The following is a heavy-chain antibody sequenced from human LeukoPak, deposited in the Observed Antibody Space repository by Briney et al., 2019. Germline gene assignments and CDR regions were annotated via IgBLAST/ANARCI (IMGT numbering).Heavy chain of an antibody. CDR1: GFTFSSYS. Sequence: GGSLRLSCAASGFTFSSYSMNWVRQAPGKGLEWVSAISGGGRTYYADSVKGRFSISRDNSKNTLNLQMNSLRAEDTALYYCAKVRGSSGWINDYWGQGTLVTVSS. CDR2: ISGGGRT. V-gene: IGHV3-23*01. J-gene: IGHJ4*02. CDR3: AKVRGSSGWINDY. D-gene: IGHD6-19*01.